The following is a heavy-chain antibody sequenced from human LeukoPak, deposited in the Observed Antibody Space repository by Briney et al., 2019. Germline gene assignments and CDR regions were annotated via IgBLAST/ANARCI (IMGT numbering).Heavy chain of an antibody. CDR1: GITFRSYG. V-gene: IGHV3-30*02. CDR2: IWYDGSNK. Sequence: GGSLRLSCAASGITFRSYGMHWVRQAPGKGLEWVAFIWYDGSNKYYADSVKGRFTISRDNSKNTLYLQMNSLRAEDTAVYYCAREVYCSSTSCWFYYYYGMDVWGQGTTVTVSS. J-gene: IGHJ6*02. CDR3: AREVYCSSTSCWFYYYYGMDV. D-gene: IGHD2-2*01.